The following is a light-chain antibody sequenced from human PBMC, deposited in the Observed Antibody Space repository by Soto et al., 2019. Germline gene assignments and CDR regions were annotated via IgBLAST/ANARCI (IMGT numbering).Light chain of an antibody. CDR1: RGISSN. V-gene: IGKV3-15*01. CDR3: HQRKSWPRT. CDR2: DAS. Sequence: IVMTQSPATLSVSPGERATLPCRASRGISSNLAWYQQKPGQAPRLLIYDASTRATGIPARFGGSRSGTEFTLTINSLEPEDFAVYYCHQRKSWPRTFGQGTRLEIK. J-gene: IGKJ5*01.